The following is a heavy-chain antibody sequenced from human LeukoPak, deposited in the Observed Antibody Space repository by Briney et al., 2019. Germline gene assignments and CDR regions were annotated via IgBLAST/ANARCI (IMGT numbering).Heavy chain of an antibody. CDR3: ARVSRIYYDFWSGYSPFDY. D-gene: IGHD3-3*01. CDR1: GFTFSSYW. V-gene: IGHV3-7*01. J-gene: IGHJ4*02. CDR2: ITQDGSEK. Sequence: GGSLRLSCAASGFTFSSYWMTWVRQAPGKGLEWVANITQDGSEKYYVDSVKGRFTISRDNAKNSLYLQMNSLRAEDTAVYYCARVSRIYYDFWSGYSPFDYWGQGTLVTVSS.